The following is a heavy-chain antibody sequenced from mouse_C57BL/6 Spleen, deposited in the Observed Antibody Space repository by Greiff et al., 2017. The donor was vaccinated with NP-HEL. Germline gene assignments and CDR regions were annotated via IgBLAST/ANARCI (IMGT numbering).Heavy chain of an antibody. D-gene: IGHD2-1*01. Sequence: VQLQQSGAELVKPGASVKISCKASGYAFSSHWMNWVKQRPGKGLEWIGQIYPGDGDTNYNGKFKGKVTLTADKSSSTAYMQISSLTSEGSAVYISIYYGYYENYFDYWGQGTTLTVSS. CDR2: IYPGDGDT. J-gene: IGHJ2*01. V-gene: IGHV1-80*01. CDR1: GYAFSSHW. CDR3: IYYGYYENYFDY.